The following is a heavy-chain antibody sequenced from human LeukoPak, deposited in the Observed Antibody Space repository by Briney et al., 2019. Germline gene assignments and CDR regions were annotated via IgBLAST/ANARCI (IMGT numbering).Heavy chain of an antibody. V-gene: IGHV3-30*03. CDR1: GFTFSSYG. CDR2: ISYDGSNK. CDR3: ARDKQFGSLDAFDI. Sequence: GGSLRLSCAASGFTFSSYGMHWVRQAPGKGLEWVAVISYDGSNKYYVDSVKGRFTISRDNSNNTLYLQMNSLRAEDTAVYYCARDKQFGSLDAFDIWGQGTMVTVSS. D-gene: IGHD5-24*01. J-gene: IGHJ3*02.